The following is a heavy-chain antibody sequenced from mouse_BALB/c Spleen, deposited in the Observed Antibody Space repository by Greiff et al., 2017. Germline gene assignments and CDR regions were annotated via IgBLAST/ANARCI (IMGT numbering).Heavy chain of an antibody. CDR3: ARPSTMITTDAMDY. V-gene: IGHV1S135*01. D-gene: IGHD2-4*01. CDR1: GYAFTSYN. J-gene: IGHJ4*01. Sequence: VQLQQSGPELVKPGASVKVSCKASGYAFTSYNMYWVKQSHGKSLEWIGYIDPYNGGTSYNQKFKGKATLTVDKSSSTAYMHLNSLTSEDSAVYYCARPSTMITTDAMDYWGQGTSVTVSS. CDR2: IDPYNGGT.